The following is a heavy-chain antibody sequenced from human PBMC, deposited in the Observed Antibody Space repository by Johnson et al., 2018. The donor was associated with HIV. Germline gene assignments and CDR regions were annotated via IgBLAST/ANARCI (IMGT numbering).Heavy chain of an antibody. CDR1: GFTFSSYG. CDR2: MWYDGSNK. CDR3: AKEKDVHYNFWSGSETAFDI. D-gene: IGHD3-3*01. V-gene: IGHV3-30*02. J-gene: IGHJ3*02. Sequence: QVQLVESGGGVVQPGGSLRLSCAASGFTFSSYGMHWVRQAPGKGLEWVAVMWYDGSNKNYADSVKGRFTISRDNSKNTLYLQVSSLRPEDTGVYYCAKEKDVHYNFWSGSETAFDIWGQGTMVTVSS.